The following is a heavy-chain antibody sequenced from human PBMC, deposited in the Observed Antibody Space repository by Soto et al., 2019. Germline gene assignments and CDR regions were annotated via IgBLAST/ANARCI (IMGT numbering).Heavy chain of an antibody. Sequence: QVQLQQWGAGLLKPSETLSLTCAVYGGSFSGYYWSWIRQPPGKGMEWIGDINHRGSTDYNTSLMSRVTISVDTSKNQFSLKLSSVTAADTAVYYCARGVQVTVNSYYYYMDVWGKGTTVTVSS. J-gene: IGHJ6*03. CDR3: ARGVQVTVNSYYYYMDV. V-gene: IGHV4-34*01. D-gene: IGHD4-17*01. CDR2: INHRGST. CDR1: GGSFSGYY.